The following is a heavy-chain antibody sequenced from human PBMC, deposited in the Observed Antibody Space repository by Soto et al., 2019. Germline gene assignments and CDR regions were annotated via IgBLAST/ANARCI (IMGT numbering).Heavy chain of an antibody. J-gene: IGHJ4*02. V-gene: IGHV3-11*01. CDR2: ISSSGSTI. Sequence: QVQLVESGGGLVKPGGSLRLSCAASGFTFSDYYMSWIRQAPGKGLEWVSRISSSGSTIYYADTVKGRLTIARDNAKNSLYLNMHGRRAEDTAVYYCASEPMWEYQWQFASGHWGQGTLVTVS. D-gene: IGHD1-26*01. CDR1: GFTFSDYY. CDR3: ASEPMWEYQWQFASGH.